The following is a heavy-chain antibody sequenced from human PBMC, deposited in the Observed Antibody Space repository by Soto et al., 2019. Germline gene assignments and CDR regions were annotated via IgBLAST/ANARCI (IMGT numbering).Heavy chain of an antibody. J-gene: IGHJ3*02. D-gene: IGHD3-16*02. V-gene: IGHV3-23*01. CDR3: AKVITFGGVIVPDAFDI. CDR1: GFTFSSYA. CDR2: ISGSGGST. Sequence: EVQLLESGGGLVQPGGSLRLSCAASGFTFSSYAMSWVRQAPGKRLEWVSAISGSGGSTYYADSVKGRFTISRDNSKNTLYLQMNSLRAEDTAVYYCAKVITFGGVIVPDAFDIWGQGTMVTVSS.